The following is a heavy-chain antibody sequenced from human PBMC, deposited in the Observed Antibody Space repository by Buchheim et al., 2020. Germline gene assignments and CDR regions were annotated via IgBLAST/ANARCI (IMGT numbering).Heavy chain of an antibody. CDR1: GFTFSSYW. CDR2: IKQDGSEK. V-gene: IGHV3-7*01. J-gene: IGHJ6*02. CDR3: ARDPPYDFWSGYYVNYYYYGMDV. Sequence: EVQLVESGGGLVQPGGSLRLSCAASGFTFSSYWMSWVRQAPGKGLEWVANIKQDGSEKYYVDSVKGRFTISTDNAKNSLYLQMNSLRAEDTAVYYCARDPPYDFWSGYYVNYYYYGMDVWGQGTT. D-gene: IGHD3-3*01.